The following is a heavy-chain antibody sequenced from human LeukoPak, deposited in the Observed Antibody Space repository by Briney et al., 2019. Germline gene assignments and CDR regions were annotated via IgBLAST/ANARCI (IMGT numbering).Heavy chain of an antibody. CDR3: ARDSSGWYYYYYYMDV. V-gene: IGHV3-48*03. CDR2: ISSGGRTI. Sequence: GGSLRLSCAASGFTFNNYEMNWVRQAPGKGLEWVSSISSGGRTIYYADSVKGRFTISRDNAKNSLYLQMNSLRAEDTAVYYCARDSSGWYYYYYYMDVWGKGTTVTVSS. J-gene: IGHJ6*03. CDR1: GFTFNNYE. D-gene: IGHD6-19*01.